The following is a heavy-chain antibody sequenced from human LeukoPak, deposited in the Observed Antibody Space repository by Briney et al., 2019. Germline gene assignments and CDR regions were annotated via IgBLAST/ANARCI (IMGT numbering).Heavy chain of an antibody. Sequence: GRSLRLSCAASGFTFSGYAMRWVRQAPGKGLEWVAVISYDGSSKYYADSVKGRFTISRDNSKNTLYVQMNSLRPEDTAVYYCAKGDWELGSTGYFDYWGQGTLVTVSS. CDR2: ISYDGSSK. V-gene: IGHV3-30*18. CDR1: GFTFSGYA. J-gene: IGHJ4*02. D-gene: IGHD1-26*01. CDR3: AKGDWELGSTGYFDY.